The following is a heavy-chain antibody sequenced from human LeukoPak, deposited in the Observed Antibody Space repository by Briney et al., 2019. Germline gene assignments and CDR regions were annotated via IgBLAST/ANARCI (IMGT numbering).Heavy chain of an antibody. CDR3: ARRPSRDVSWYFDL. Sequence: SQTLSLTCTVSGGSISSGSYYWSWIRQPAGKGLEWIGRIYTSGSTNYNPSLKSRVTISVDTSKNQFSLKLSSVTAADTAVYYCARRPSRDVSWYFDLWGRGTLVTVSS. D-gene: IGHD5/OR15-5a*01. V-gene: IGHV4-61*02. CDR1: GGSISSGSYY. J-gene: IGHJ2*01. CDR2: IYTSGST.